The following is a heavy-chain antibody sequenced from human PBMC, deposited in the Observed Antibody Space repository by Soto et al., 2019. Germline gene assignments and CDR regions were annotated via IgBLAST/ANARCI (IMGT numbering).Heavy chain of an antibody. CDR2: MYNTGST. J-gene: IGHJ6*02. CDR3: ARDLWGYCGTDCYPLDV. V-gene: IGHV4-61*08. Sequence: PSETLCLTWSVSGGSISGIVCYWTWIRQPPGKGLEWIGYMYNTGSTVYNPSFKSRVTISVDTSKNQFSLKLNSVTAADTAVYYCARDLWGYCGTDCYPLDVWGQGTTVTVSS. D-gene: IGHD2-21*02. CDR1: GGSISGIVCY.